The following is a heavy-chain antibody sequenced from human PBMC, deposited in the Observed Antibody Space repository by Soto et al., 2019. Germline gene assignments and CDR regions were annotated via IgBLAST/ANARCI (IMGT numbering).Heavy chain of an antibody. CDR1: GFSITTNEVS. V-gene: IGHV2-5*02. CDR3: AHRDGARFYFDY. J-gene: IGHJ4*02. CDR2: IYWADDK. Sequence: QITLKESGPTVVKPTQTLTLTCSLSGFSITTNEVSVGWIRQPPGKALEWLALIYWADDKRYSPSLKDRLTITKDTSKNQVVLTMTNMDPGDTATYYCAHRDGARFYFDYWGQGTLVTVTS.